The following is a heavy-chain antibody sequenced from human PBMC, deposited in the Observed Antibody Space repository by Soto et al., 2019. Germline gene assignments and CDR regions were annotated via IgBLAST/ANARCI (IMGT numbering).Heavy chain of an antibody. J-gene: IGHJ4*02. CDR2: IYGGGTT. CDR3: ATGATVRTDY. D-gene: IGHD3-10*01. Sequence: EVQLVESGGGLVRTGGSLRLSCEASGFIVNSIYMTWVRQAPGKGLEWVSVIYGGGTTYYADSVKGRFTISRHSFKNTVYLQMNSLRPEDTAMYYCATGATVRTDYWGQGTLVTVSS. CDR1: GFIVNSIY. V-gene: IGHV3-53*04.